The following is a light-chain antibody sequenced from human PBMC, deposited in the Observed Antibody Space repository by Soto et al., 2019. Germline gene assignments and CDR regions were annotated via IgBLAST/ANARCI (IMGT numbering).Light chain of an antibody. CDR3: QQYNSYSPA. Sequence: DIQMTQSPSTLSATAGDRVTITCRASQSISAWLAWYQQKPGKAPKLLIYDASSLESGVPSRFSGSGSGTEFTLTISSLQPGDFATYYCQQYNSYSPAFGQGTRLEIK. J-gene: IGKJ5*01. CDR2: DAS. CDR1: QSISAW. V-gene: IGKV1-5*01.